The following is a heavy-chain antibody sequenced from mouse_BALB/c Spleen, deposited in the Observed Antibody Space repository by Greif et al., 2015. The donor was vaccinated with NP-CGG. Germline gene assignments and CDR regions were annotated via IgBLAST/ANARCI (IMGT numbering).Heavy chain of an antibody. CDR3: ARHGNYESPNWVPFAY. CDR2: INSDGGST. D-gene: IGHD2-1*01. J-gene: IGHJ3*01. CDR1: EYEFPSHD. Sequence: EVMLVESGGGLVQPGESLKLSCESNEYEFPSHDMSWVRKAPEKRLELVAAINSDGGSTYYPDTMERRFIISRDNTKKTLYLQMSSLRSEDTALYYCARHGNYESPNWVPFAYWGQGTLVTVSA. V-gene: IGHV5-2*03.